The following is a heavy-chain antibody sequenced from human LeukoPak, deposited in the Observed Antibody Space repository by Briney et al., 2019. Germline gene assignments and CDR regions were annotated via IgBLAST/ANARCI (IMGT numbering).Heavy chain of an antibody. D-gene: IGHD3-16*01. CDR3: AKDHPMDGGIEF. CDR2: ISYDGSSK. V-gene: IGHV3-30*18. Sequence: GGSLRPSCAASGFTFSSYGMHWVRQAPGKGLEWLAVISYDGSSKYYADSLRGRLTISRDNPRNTRYLKRNSLKAEDTAVYYCAKDHPMDGGIEFWGEGTLVTVSS. CDR1: GFTFSSYG. J-gene: IGHJ4*02.